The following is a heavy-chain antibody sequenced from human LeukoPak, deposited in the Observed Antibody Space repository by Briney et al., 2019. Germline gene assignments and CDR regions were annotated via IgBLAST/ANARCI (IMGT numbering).Heavy chain of an antibody. Sequence: GGSLRLSCAASGFTFDDYAMHWVRQAPGKGLEWVSGISWNSGSIGYADSVKGRFTISRDNAKNSLYLQMNSLRAEDTALYYCAKDGDGSGSLLGFDYWGQGTLVTASS. J-gene: IGHJ4*02. V-gene: IGHV3-9*01. D-gene: IGHD3-10*01. CDR3: AKDGDGSGSLLGFDY. CDR2: ISWNSGSI. CDR1: GFTFDDYA.